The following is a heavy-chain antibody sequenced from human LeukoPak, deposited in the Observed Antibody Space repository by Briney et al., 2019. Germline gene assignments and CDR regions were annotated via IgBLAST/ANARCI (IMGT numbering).Heavy chain of an antibody. J-gene: IGHJ4*02. CDR2: INHSGST. CDR3: AVAGYGRRFDY. CDR1: VGSLSDYY. D-gene: IGHD5-18*01. V-gene: IGHV4-34*01. Sequence: SETLSLTCAVYVGSLSDYYWKWIRQPPREGQEWIGEINHSGSTNYNPSLKSRVTMSVDTSRNQFSLKLNSVTAADTAVYYCAVAGYGRRFDYWGQGTLVTVSS.